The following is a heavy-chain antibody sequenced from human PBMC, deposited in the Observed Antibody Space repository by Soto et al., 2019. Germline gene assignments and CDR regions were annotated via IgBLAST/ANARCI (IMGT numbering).Heavy chain of an antibody. Sequence: LSLTCAVYGGSFSGYYGSWIRQPPGKGLEWIGEINHSGSTNYNPSVTSRVTISVDTSKNQCFLKLSSVTAADTDVYYCAIGTYYYDSSGYYYLRYFDYWGQGNLVTVSS. V-gene: IGHV4-34*01. J-gene: IGHJ4*02. CDR1: GGSFSGYY. CDR2: INHSGST. CDR3: AIGTYYYDSSGYYYLRYFDY. D-gene: IGHD3-22*01.